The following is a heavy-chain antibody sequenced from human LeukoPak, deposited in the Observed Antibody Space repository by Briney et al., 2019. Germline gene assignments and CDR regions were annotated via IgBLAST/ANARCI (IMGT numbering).Heavy chain of an antibody. Sequence: GGSVRLSCAASGFTFSSYWMHWVRQAPGKGLVWVSRINSDGSSTSYADSVKGRFTISRDNSKNTLYLQMSSLRAEDTAVYYCAKEVFRYGYHGLDVWGQGTTVAVPS. D-gene: IGHD2-15*01. J-gene: IGHJ6*02. V-gene: IGHV3-74*01. CDR1: GFTFSSYW. CDR3: AKEVFRYGYHGLDV. CDR2: INSDGSST.